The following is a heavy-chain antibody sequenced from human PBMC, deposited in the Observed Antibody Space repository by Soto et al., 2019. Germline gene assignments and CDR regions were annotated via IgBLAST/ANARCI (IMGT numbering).Heavy chain of an antibody. Sequence: SVKVSCKASGYTFTSYGINWVRQAPGQGLEWMGGIIPIFGTANYAQKFQGRVTITADESTSTAYMELSSLRSEDTAVYYCARDNNWFDPWGQGTQVTVSS. CDR1: GYTFTSYG. CDR3: ARDNNWFDP. J-gene: IGHJ5*02. CDR2: IIPIFGTA. V-gene: IGHV1-69*13.